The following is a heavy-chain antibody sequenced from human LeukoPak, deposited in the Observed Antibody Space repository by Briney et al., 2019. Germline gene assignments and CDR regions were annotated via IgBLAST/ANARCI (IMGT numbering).Heavy chain of an antibody. J-gene: IGHJ3*02. D-gene: IGHD3-22*01. V-gene: IGHV4-59*12. CDR3: ARVSGYYDSSGYYIDAFDI. CDR2: IYYSGTT. CDR1: GGSISSYY. Sequence: SETLSLTCTVSGGSISSYYWSWIRQPPGKGLEWIGYIYYSGTTNYNPSLKSRVTISVDTSKNQFSLKLSSVTAADTAVYYCARVSGYYDSSGYYIDAFDIWGQGTMVTVSS.